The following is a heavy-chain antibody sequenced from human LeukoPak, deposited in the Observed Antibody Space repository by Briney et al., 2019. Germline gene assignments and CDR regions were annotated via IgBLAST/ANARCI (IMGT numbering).Heavy chain of an antibody. V-gene: IGHV1-69*05. J-gene: IGHJ4*02. CDR2: FIPILGTA. CDR1: GGTFRSYA. Sequence: SVKVSCKASGGTFRSYAINWVRQAPGQGLEWMGGFIPILGTANYAQKSQGRVTITTDESTTTAYMELSSLRSEDTAVYYCAVFQYASSADPYVNYFTSWGQGSLVTVSS. D-gene: IGHD6-6*01. CDR3: AVFQYASSADPYVNYFTS.